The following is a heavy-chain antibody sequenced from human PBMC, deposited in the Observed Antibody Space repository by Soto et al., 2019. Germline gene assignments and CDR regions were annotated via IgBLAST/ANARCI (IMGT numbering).Heavy chain of an antibody. CDR3: ARDGGSYGHFDY. J-gene: IGHJ4*02. Sequence: SETLSLTCAVSGYSISTAYYWGWIRQPPGKRLGWIGSMYESGLTYYNASVKSRVTISVDTSKNEFSLKVSSVTAADTAVYYCARDGGSYGHFDYWGQGILVTVSS. V-gene: IGHV4-38-2*02. D-gene: IGHD2-15*01. CDR1: GYSISTAYY. CDR2: MYESGLT.